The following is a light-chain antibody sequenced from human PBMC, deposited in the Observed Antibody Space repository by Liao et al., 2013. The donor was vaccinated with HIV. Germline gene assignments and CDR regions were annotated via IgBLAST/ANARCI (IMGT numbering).Light chain of an antibody. CDR1: KLGDKY. Sequence: SYELTQPPSVSVSPGQTATITCSGDKLGDKYTCWYQHKAGQSPVLVIYQDTKRPSGIPERFSGSNSGNTATLTISGTQPMDEADYYCQAWDSSTDYVFGTGTKVTVL. J-gene: IGLJ1*01. CDR3: QAWDSSTDYV. CDR2: QDT. V-gene: IGLV3-1*01.